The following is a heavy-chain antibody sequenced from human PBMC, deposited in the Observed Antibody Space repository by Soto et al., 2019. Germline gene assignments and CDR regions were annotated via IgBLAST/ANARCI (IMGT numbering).Heavy chain of an antibody. CDR2: IWYDGSNK. CDR1: GFPFSSYG. J-gene: IGHJ4*02. V-gene: IGHV3-33*01. CDR3: ASSIN. Sequence: GGSLRLSCAASGFPFSSYGIHWVRQAPGKGLDWVAVIWYDGSNKDYAGSVKGRFTISRDNSKNTLYLQMNNLRADDTAVYCCASSINWGQGTLVTVSS.